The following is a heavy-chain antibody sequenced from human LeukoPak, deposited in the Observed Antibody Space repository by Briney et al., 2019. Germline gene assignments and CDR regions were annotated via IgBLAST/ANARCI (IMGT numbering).Heavy chain of an antibody. D-gene: IGHD5-24*01. CDR1: GGSISSGSYY. CDR2: IYTSGST. V-gene: IGHV4-61*02. Sequence: SETLSLTCTVSGGSISSGSYYWSWIRQPAGKGLEWIGRIYTSGSTNYNPSLKSRVTISVDTSKNQFSLKLSSVTAADTAVYYCAREWRWLQHDAFDIWGQGTMVTVSS. J-gene: IGHJ3*02. CDR3: AREWRWLQHDAFDI.